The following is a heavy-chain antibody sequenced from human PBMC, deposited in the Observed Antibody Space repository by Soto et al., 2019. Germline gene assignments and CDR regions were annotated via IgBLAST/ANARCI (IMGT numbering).Heavy chain of an antibody. CDR1: GGSFSGYY. D-gene: IGHD3-10*01. J-gene: IGHJ6*02. Sequence: SSETLSLTCAVYGGSFSGYYWSWIRQPPGKGLEWIGEINHSGSTNYNPSLKSRVTISVDTSKNQFSLKLSSVTAADTAVYYCARGEVLWFGETTHHMDVWGQGTTVTVSS. V-gene: IGHV4-34*01. CDR3: ARGEVLWFGETTHHMDV. CDR2: INHSGST.